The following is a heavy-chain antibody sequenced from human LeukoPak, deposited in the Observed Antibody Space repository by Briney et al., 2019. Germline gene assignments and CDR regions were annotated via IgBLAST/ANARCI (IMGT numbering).Heavy chain of an antibody. V-gene: IGHV4-4*02. CDR3: ARGVLSRRAGKSYYYYYMDV. CDR2: IYHSGST. CDR1: GGSISSSNW. J-gene: IGHJ6*03. Sequence: SETLSLTCAVSGGSISSSNWWSWVRQPPGKGLEWIGEIYHSGSTNYNPSLKSRVTISVDKSKNQFSLKLSSVTAADTAVYYCARGVLSRRAGKSYYYYYMDVWGKGTTVTVSS. D-gene: IGHD6-19*01.